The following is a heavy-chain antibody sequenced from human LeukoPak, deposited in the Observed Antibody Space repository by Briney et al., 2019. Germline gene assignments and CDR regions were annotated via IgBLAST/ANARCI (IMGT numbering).Heavy chain of an antibody. CDR2: IIPIFGTA. Sequence: GASVKVSCKASGYTVTSYYMHWVRQAPGQGLEWMGGIIPIFGTANYAQKFQGRVTITADESTSTAYMELSSLRSEDTAVYYCARGLGYCSGGSCYQWFNWFDPWGQGTLVTVSS. D-gene: IGHD2-15*01. V-gene: IGHV1-69*13. CDR1: GYTVTSYY. CDR3: ARGLGYCSGGSCYQWFNWFDP. J-gene: IGHJ5*02.